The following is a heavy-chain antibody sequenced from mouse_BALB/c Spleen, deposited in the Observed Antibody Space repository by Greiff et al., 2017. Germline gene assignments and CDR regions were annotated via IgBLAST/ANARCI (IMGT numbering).Heavy chain of an antibody. CDR3: ARDDGYYTWFAD. V-gene: IGHV5-6-5*01. CDR2: ISSGGST. CDR1: GFTFSSYA. D-gene: IGHD2-3*01. Sequence: EVQLVESGGGLVKPGGSLKLSCAASGFTFSSYAMSWVRQTPEKRLEWVASISSGGSTYYPDSVKGRFTISRDNARNILYLQMSSLRSEDTAMYYCARDDGYYTWFADWGQGTLVTVSA. J-gene: IGHJ3*01.